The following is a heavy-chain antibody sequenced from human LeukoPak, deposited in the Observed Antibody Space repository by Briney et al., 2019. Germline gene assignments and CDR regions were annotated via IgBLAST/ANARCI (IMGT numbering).Heavy chain of an antibody. J-gene: IGHJ6*02. CDR3: ARTRWAVAHYYYSGRDV. CDR1: GYTFTSYA. Sequence: ASVKLSCKASGYTFTSYAMHWVRQAPGQRLEWMGWINACDGNTKYSQKFQGRVTITRDTSASTAYMELSSLRSEDTAVYYCARTRWAVAHYYYSGRDVWGQGTTVTVSS. V-gene: IGHV1-3*01. D-gene: IGHD2-15*01. CDR2: INACDGNT.